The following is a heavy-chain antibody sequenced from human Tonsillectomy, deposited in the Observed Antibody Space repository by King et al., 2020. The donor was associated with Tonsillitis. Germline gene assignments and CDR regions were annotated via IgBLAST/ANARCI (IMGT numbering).Heavy chain of an antibody. CDR1: GGRGRREE. V-gene: IGHV3-30*14. D-gene: IGHD5-12*01. J-gene: IGHJ4*02. CDR2: ISFGGSNK. CDR3: VRGYTSSSDLDY. Sequence: VKLVESGGGGVETGKSGRRCGGASGGRGRREERQGGRQAPGKGLEWVTTISFGGSNKYYADSVKDRFTISRDNSKNTLYLQVNNLRPEDTALYFCVRGYTSSSDLDYWGQGTLVTVSS.